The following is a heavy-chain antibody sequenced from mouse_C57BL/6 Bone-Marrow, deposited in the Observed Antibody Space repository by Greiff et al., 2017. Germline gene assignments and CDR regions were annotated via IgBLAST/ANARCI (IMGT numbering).Heavy chain of an antibody. CDR1: GYTFTSYW. V-gene: IGHV1-55*01. D-gene: IGHD1-1*01. CDR2: IYPGSGST. CDR3: ASFSHYYGSSYGYYAMDY. Sequence: VQLQQPGAELVKPGASVKMSCKASGYTFTSYWITWVKQRPGQGLEWIGDIYPGSGSTNYNEKFKSKATLTVDTSSSTAYMQLSSLTSEDSAVXYCASFSHYYGSSYGYYAMDYWGKGTSVTVSS. J-gene: IGHJ4*01.